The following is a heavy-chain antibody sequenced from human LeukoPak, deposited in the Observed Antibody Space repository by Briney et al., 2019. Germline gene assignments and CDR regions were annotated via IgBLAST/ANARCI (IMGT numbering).Heavy chain of an antibody. J-gene: IGHJ5*02. Sequence: PGGSLRLSCAASGFTFSSYAMHWVRQAPGKGLEYVSAISSNGGSTYYANSVKGRFTISRDNSKNTLYLQMGSLRAEDMAAYYCARGALPGTTGGWFDPWGQGTLVTVSS. CDR1: GFTFSSYA. CDR2: ISSNGGST. D-gene: IGHD1-1*01. V-gene: IGHV3-64*01. CDR3: ARGALPGTTGGWFDP.